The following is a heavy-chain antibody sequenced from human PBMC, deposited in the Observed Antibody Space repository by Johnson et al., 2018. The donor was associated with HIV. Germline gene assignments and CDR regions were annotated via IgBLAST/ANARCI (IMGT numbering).Heavy chain of an antibody. D-gene: IGHD3-22*01. J-gene: IGHJ3*02. CDR2: ISYDGNNK. CDR1: GFTFSSYA. V-gene: IGHV3-30*04. CDR3: AKVYDSSGYYSYDAFDI. Sequence: QVQLVESGGGVVQPGRSLRLSCAASGFTFSSYAMHWVRQAPGKGLEWVAVISYDGNNKYYADSVKGRFTISRDNSKNTLYLQMNSLRAEDTAVYYCAKVYDSSGYYSYDAFDIWGQGTMVTVSS.